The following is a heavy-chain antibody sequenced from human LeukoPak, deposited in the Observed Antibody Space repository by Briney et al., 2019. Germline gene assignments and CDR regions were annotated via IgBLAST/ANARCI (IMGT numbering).Heavy chain of an antibody. V-gene: IGHV3-7*01. CDR2: IKQDGSEK. CDR1: GFTFSRYW. J-gene: IGHJ4*02. Sequence: GGSLRLSCAASGFTFSRYWMSWVRQAPGKGLEWVANIKQDGSEKYYVDSVKGRFTISRDNAKNSLYLQMNSMRAGDTAVYYCARGGWLPDYWGQGTLVTVSS. D-gene: IGHD3-22*01. CDR3: ARGGWLPDY.